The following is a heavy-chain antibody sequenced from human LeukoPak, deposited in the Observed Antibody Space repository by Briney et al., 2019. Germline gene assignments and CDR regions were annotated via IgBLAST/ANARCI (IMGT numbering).Heavy chain of an antibody. J-gene: IGHJ4*02. Sequence: SETLSLTCAVYGGSFSGYYRSWIRQPPGKGLEWIGEINHSGSTNYNPSLKSRVTISVDTSKNQFSLKLSSVTAADTAVYYCARAQSGSYYQYWGQGTLVTVSS. V-gene: IGHV4-34*01. CDR2: INHSGST. D-gene: IGHD1-26*01. CDR1: GGSFSGYY. CDR3: ARAQSGSYYQY.